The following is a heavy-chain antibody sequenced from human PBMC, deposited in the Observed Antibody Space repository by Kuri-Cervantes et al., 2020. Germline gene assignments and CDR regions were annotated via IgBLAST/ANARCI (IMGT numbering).Heavy chain of an antibody. D-gene: IGHD1-26*01. CDR1: GYTFTSYC. CDR2: INPSGGST. Sequence: ASVKVSCKTSGYTFTSYCMHWARQAPGQGLEWMGIINPSGGSTSYAQKFQGRVTMTRDTSTSTVYMALSSLRSDDTAVYYCARGASGSYLNFDYWGQGTLVTVSS. CDR3: ARGASGSYLNFDY. V-gene: IGHV1-46*01. J-gene: IGHJ4*02.